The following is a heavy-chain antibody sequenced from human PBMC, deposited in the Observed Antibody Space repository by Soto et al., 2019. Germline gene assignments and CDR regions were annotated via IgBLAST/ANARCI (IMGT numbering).Heavy chain of an antibody. D-gene: IGHD6-13*01. Sequence: GASVKVSCKASGYTFTSYGISWVRQAPGQGLDLMGWISAYNGNTNYAQKLQGRVTMTSDTSTSTAYMELRSLRSDDTAVYYCHSSSWYGSPDDAFDIWGQGTMVTVSS. J-gene: IGHJ3*02. CDR2: ISAYNGNT. CDR1: GYTFTSYG. V-gene: IGHV1-18*01. CDR3: HSSSWYGSPDDAFDI.